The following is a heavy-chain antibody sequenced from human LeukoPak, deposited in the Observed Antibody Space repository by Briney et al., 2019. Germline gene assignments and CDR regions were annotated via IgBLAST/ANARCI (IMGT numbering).Heavy chain of an antibody. J-gene: IGHJ4*02. CDR3: ARLWDGSGTDY. D-gene: IGHD3-10*01. Sequence: SETLSLTCAVYGGPFSGYYWSWIRQPPGKGLEWIGEINHSGSTNYNPSLKSRVTISVDTSKNQFSLKLSSVTAADTAVYYCARLWDGSGTDYWGQGTLVTVSS. CDR1: GGPFSGYY. V-gene: IGHV4-34*01. CDR2: INHSGST.